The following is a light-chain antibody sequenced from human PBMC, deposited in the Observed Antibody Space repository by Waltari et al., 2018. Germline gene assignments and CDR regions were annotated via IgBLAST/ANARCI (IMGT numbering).Light chain of an antibody. CDR1: QSVSNSY. CDR3: QIYGSPPLYT. Sequence: EIVLTQSPGTLSLSPGERATLSCRASQSVSNSYLAWAWQRPGQAPKLLIYAASNSAPGIPDRFSGSASGTDFTLTISRLEPEDCAVYYCQIYGSPPLYTFGQGTKVEIK. J-gene: IGKJ2*01. V-gene: IGKV3-20*01. CDR2: AAS.